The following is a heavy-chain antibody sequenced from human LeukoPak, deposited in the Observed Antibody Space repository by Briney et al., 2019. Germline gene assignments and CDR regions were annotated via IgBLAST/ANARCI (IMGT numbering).Heavy chain of an antibody. CDR1: GYTFTGYY. CDR2: TNPNSGGT. CDR3: ARDRRGMRAAAGTGAFDI. J-gene: IGHJ3*02. V-gene: IGHV1-2*04. D-gene: IGHD6-13*01. Sequence: ASVKVSCKASGYTFTGYYMHWVRQAPGQGLEWMGWTNPNSGGTNYAQKFQGWVTMTRDTSISTAYMELSRLRSDDTAVYYCARDRRGMRAAAGTGAFDIWGQGTMVTVSS.